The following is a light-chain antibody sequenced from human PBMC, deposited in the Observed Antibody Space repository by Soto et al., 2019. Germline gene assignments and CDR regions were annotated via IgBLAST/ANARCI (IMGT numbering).Light chain of an antibody. CDR2: GFS. V-gene: IGLV1-40*01. CDR3: QSYDSNLGGWV. CDR1: SSNIGTGHD. Sequence: QSVLTQPPSVSGAPGQRVTISCTGSSSNIGTGHDVHWYQQLPEAAPKLLIYGFSKRPSWVPDRFSGSKSGTSASLAITGLQAEDEADYYCQSYDSNLGGWVFGGGTKLTVL. J-gene: IGLJ3*02.